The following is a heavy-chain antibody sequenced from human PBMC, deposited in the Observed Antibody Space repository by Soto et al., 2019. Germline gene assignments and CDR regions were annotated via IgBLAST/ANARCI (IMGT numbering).Heavy chain of an antibody. CDR1: GYSFTSYW. J-gene: IGHJ6*02. CDR2: IYPGDSDT. Sequence: GESLKISCKGSGYSFTSYWIGWVRQMPGKGLEWMGIIYPGDSDTRYSPSFQGQVTISADKSISTAYLQWSSLKASDTATYYCERKASCGGDCYPYYDYGMDVWAHGTTVTVSS. V-gene: IGHV5-51*01. CDR3: ERKASCGGDCYPYYDYGMDV. D-gene: IGHD2-21*02.